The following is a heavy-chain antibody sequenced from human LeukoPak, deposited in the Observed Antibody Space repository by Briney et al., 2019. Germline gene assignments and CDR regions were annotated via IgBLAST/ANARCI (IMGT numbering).Heavy chain of an antibody. V-gene: IGHV3-30*18. CDR1: GFTFSSYG. J-gene: IGHJ3*02. D-gene: IGHD6-13*01. CDR3: AKDLVPQLATSVAFDI. CDR2: ISYDGSNK. Sequence: GGSLRLSCAASGFTFSSYGMHWVRQAPGKGLEWVAVISYDGSNKYYAESVKGRFTISRDNSKNTLYLQMNSLRAEDTAVYYCAKDLVPQLATSVAFDICGQGTMVTVSS.